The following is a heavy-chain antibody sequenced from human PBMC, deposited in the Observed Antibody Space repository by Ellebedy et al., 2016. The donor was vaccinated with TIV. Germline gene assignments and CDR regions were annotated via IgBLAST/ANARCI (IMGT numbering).Heavy chain of an antibody. Sequence: AASVKVSCKTSGYTFINYQIHWVRQAPGQGLEWLGWLNPNTGGTDYAQKIKGRVTMTRATSISTAYMELSSLTSDDTAVYYCARFYGSGSYSDYWGQGTLVTVSS. CDR2: LNPNTGGT. CDR1: GYTFINYQ. V-gene: IGHV1-2*02. D-gene: IGHD3-10*01. CDR3: ARFYGSGSYSDY. J-gene: IGHJ4*02.